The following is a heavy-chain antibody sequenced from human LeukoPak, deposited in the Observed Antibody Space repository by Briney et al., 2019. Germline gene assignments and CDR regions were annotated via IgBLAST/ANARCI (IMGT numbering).Heavy chain of an antibody. V-gene: IGHV4-30-2*01. CDR2: IYHSGST. Sequence: PSETLSLTCTVSGGSISSGGYYWSWIRQPPGKGLEWVGYIYHSGSTYYNPSLKSRVTISVDRSKNQFSLKLSSVTAADTAVYYCARDGSYSGSYLVNRRVWFDPWGQGTLVTVSS. J-gene: IGHJ5*02. CDR3: ARDGSYSGSYLVNRRVWFDP. D-gene: IGHD1-26*01. CDR1: GGSISSGGYY.